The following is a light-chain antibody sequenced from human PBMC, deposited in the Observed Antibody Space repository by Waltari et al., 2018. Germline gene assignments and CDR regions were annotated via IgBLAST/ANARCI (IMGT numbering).Light chain of an antibody. CDR3: SSYTTSNTLWV. CDR2: HVN. V-gene: IGLV2-14*03. Sequence: QSALTQPASVSGSPGQSITISCTGTSSDVGVYNFVSWYQQHPGKAPQLIISHVNSRPSGVSNRFSGSKSGNTASLTISELQAEDGADYYCSSYTTSNTLWVFGGGTKLTVL. CDR1: SSDVGVYNF. J-gene: IGLJ3*02.